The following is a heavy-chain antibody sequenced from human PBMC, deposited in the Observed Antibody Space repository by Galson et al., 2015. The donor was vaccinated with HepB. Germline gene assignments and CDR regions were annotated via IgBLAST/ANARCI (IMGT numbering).Heavy chain of an antibody. V-gene: IGHV3-30*04. CDR2: ISYDGSKK. D-gene: IGHD6-13*01. CDR1: GFTFNSYA. J-gene: IGHJ4*02. Sequence: SLRLSCAASGFTFNSYAMHWVRQAPGKGLEWVAIISYDGSKKYYADSVKGRFTISRDNSKETLYLQMNSLRPDDSALYYCARDPFASAGVAAAGHFDYWGQGTLVTVSS. CDR3: ARDPFASAGVAAAGHFDY.